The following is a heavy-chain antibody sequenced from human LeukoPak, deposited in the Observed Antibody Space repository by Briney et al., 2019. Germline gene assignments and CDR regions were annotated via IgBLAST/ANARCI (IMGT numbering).Heavy chain of an antibody. CDR1: GGSISSSSHY. J-gene: IGHJ4*02. D-gene: IGHD2-15*01. CDR3: ARRYCSGGHCYYFDS. Sequence: PSETLSLTCTVSGGSISSSSHYWGWIRQPPGMGLEWIGIIYNSGSTYYNPSLNSRVTVSLDTSKNQFSLTVTSVTAADTAVYYCARRYCSGGHCYYFDSWGQGTLVTVSP. CDR2: IYNSGST. V-gene: IGHV4-39*01.